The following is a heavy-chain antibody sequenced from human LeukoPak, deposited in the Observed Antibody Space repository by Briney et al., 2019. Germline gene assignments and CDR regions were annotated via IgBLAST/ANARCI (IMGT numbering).Heavy chain of an antibody. D-gene: IGHD4-17*01. CDR3: ARDLTRETTVTTRVGY. V-gene: IGHV4-59*01. Sequence: SETLSLTCSVSGGSIRSWYWSWIRQPPGKGLEWIGDIYFSGSTNYNPSLKSRVTILVDTSKNQFSLKVSFVTAADTAVYYCARDLTRETTVTTRVGYWGQGTLVTVSS. CDR2: IYFSGST. J-gene: IGHJ4*02. CDR1: GGSIRSWY.